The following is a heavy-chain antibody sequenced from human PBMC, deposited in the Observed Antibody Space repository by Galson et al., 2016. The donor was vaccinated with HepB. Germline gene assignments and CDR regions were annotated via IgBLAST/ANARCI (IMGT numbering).Heavy chain of an antibody. CDR3: ARRRAVHAGFSSARYPYWYFDL. CDR2: IFPGDSDT. CDR1: GYSFTRYW. D-gene: IGHD6-19*01. J-gene: IGHJ2*01. V-gene: IGHV5-51*01. Sequence: QSGAEVKKPGESLKISCKGSGYSFTRYWIAWVRQMPGEGLEWMGIIFPGDSDTRYSPSFQGQVTISADKSISTAYLQWSSLKASDTAMYYCARRRAVHAGFSSARYPYWYFDLWGRGTLVTVSS.